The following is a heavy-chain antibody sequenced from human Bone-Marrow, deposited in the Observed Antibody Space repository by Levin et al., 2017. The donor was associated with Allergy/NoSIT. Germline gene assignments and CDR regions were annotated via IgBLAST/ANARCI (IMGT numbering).Heavy chain of an antibody. CDR3: TRGTFWGSD. J-gene: IGHJ4*02. CDR1: GFTSNMYW. Sequence: GGSLRLSCVASGFTSNMYWMQWVRQPPGKGLMWVSRINFDGTSTTYADSVKGRFTISRDNAKDTLYLQMNSLRAEDTAVYFCTRGTFWGSDWGQGTLVTVSA. V-gene: IGHV3-74*01. CDR2: INFDGTST. D-gene: IGHD3-10*01.